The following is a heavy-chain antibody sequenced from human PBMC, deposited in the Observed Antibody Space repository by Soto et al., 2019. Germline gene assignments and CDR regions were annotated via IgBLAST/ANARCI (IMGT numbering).Heavy chain of an antibody. CDR3: ARGRGLRWLSTNRYNWFDP. Sequence: ASVKVSCKASGYTFTSYDINCVRQATGQGLEWMGWMNPNSGNTGYAQKFQGRVTMTRNTSISTAYMELSSLRSEDTAVYYCARGRGLRWLSTNRYNWFDPWGQGTLVTVSS. CDR1: GYTFTSYD. D-gene: IGHD3-3*01. V-gene: IGHV1-8*01. CDR2: MNPNSGNT. J-gene: IGHJ5*02.